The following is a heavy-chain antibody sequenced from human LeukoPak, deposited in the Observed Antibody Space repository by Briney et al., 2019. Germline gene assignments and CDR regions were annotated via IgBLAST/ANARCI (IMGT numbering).Heavy chain of an antibody. D-gene: IGHD3-10*01. Sequence: GGSLRLSCAASGFTFSSYSMNWVRRAPGKGLEWVSSISSSSSYIYYADSVKGRFTISRDNAKSSLYLQMNSLRAEDTAVYYCARGWFGELSFFDYWGQGTLVTVSS. CDR2: ISSSSSYI. V-gene: IGHV3-21*01. CDR3: ARGWFGELSFFDY. CDR1: GFTFSSYS. J-gene: IGHJ4*02.